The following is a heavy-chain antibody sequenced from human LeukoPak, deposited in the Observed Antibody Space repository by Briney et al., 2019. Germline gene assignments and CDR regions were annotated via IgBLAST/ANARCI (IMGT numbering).Heavy chain of an antibody. CDR3: AAGRGHYNLAPPFDY. J-gene: IGHJ4*02. D-gene: IGHD5-24*01. V-gene: IGHV4-34*01. Sequence: SETLSRTCAVYGGSFSGYYWSWIRQPPGKGLEWIGEINHSGGTNYNPSAKSRVTISVDTSKNQFSLKLSSVTAADTAVYYCAAGRGHYNLAPPFDYWGQGTLVSVSS. CDR1: GGSFSGYY. CDR2: INHSGGT.